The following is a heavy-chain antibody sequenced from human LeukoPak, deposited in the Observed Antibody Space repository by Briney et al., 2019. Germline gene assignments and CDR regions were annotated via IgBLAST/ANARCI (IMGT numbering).Heavy chain of an antibody. CDR1: GFTFSGYS. D-gene: IGHD6-13*01. CDR3: ARDWRSAWYEDS. V-gene: IGHV3-21*01. J-gene: IGHJ4*02. CDR2: ISSTSSYI. Sequence: GGSLRLSCAASGFTFSGYSMNWVRQAPGNGLEWVSSISSTSSYIYYADSVKGRFTISRDNAKNSLFLQMNNVRVEDAAVYFCARDWRSAWYEDSWGQGTLVTVSS.